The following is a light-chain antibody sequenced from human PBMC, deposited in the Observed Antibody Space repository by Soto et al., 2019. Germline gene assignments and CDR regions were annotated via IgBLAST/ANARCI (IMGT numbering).Light chain of an antibody. J-gene: IGLJ3*02. CDR2: DNN. CDR3: ATWDSGLSAGV. CDR1: YSNIGPNF. V-gene: IGLV1-51*01. Sequence: QSVLTQPPSVSAAPGQRVTISCSGTYSNIGPNFVSWYQQLPGTAPKVLIYDNNKRPSGIPDRFSGSKSRTSATLAITGLQTGDEVDYYCATWDSGLSAGVFGGGATLTVL.